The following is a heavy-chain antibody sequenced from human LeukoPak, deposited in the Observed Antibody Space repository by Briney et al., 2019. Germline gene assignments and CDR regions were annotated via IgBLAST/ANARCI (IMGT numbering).Heavy chain of an antibody. J-gene: IGHJ4*01. CDR2: IKKDGSDK. CDR1: GFTFSDYW. D-gene: IGHD2/OR15-2a*01. Sequence: GGSLRLSXAASGFTFSDYWMSWVRQAPGKGLEWVANIKKDGSDKYYVDSVKGRFTISRDNAKNSLSLQMNSLRVEDTAVYYCARDSRTRILYKPEDWGHGTLVTVSS. V-gene: IGHV3-7*01. CDR3: ARDSRTRILYKPED.